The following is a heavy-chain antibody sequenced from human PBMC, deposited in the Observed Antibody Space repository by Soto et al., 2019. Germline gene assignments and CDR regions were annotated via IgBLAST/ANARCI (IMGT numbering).Heavy chain of an antibody. D-gene: IGHD5-18*01. J-gene: IGHJ5*02. Sequence: EPRSLIFNISGGRISSYYSGKIRQLPGRGLEWIEYIYYSGSTNCTPSLKSRVTISVDTSKNQFSLKLSSVTAADTAVYYCARVPPYVGDTASRWFDPWGQGTLVTVSS. V-gene: IGHV4-59*01. CDR2: IYYSGST. CDR1: GGRISSYY. CDR3: ARVPPYVGDTASRWFDP.